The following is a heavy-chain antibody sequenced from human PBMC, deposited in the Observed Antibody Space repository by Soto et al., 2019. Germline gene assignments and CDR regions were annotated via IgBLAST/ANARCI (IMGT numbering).Heavy chain of an antibody. Sequence: SETLSLTCTVSGGSISSYYWSWIRQPPGKGLEWIGYIYYTGSTNYNPSLKSRVPISVDTSKDQFSLKLSSVTTADTAVYYCARGDPAFDIWGQGTMVTVSS. CDR3: ARGDPAFDI. CDR2: IYYTGST. D-gene: IGHD3-16*01. V-gene: IGHV4-59*01. CDR1: GGSISSYY. J-gene: IGHJ3*02.